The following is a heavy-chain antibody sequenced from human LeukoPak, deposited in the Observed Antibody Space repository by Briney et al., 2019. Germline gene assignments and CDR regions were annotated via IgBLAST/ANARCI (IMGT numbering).Heavy chain of an antibody. V-gene: IGHV1-69*04. D-gene: IGHD2-15*01. CDR1: GGTFSSYA. J-gene: IGHJ4*02. CDR2: IIPIFGIA. Sequence: SVKVSCKASGGTFSSYAISWVRQAPGQGLEWMGRIIPIFGIANYAQKFQGRVTITADKSTSTAYVELSSLRSEDTAVYYCARIGLCSGGSCYVDYWGQGTLVTVSS. CDR3: ARIGLCSGGSCYVDY.